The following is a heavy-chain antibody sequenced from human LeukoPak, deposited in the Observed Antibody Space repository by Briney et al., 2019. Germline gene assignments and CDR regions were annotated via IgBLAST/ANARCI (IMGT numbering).Heavy chain of an antibody. CDR2: IWYDGTNK. Sequence: GGSLRLSCAASGFTFSTYGMHWVRQAPGKGLEWVAVIWYDGTNKYYADSVKGRFTISRDNSKNTLYLQMNSLRAEDTAVYYCATNQIMIREYYFDYWGKGTLVTVSS. D-gene: IGHD3-16*01. CDR1: GFTFSTYG. J-gene: IGHJ4*02. CDR3: ATNQIMIREYYFDY. V-gene: IGHV3-33*01.